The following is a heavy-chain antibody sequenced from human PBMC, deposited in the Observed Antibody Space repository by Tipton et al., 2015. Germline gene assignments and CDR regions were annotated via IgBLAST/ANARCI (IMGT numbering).Heavy chain of an antibody. J-gene: IGHJ6*02. CDR1: GFTFDDYA. D-gene: IGHD2-15*01. CDR2: ISSSGGTL. V-gene: IGHV3-48*02. Sequence: GSLRLSCAASGFTFDDYAMHWVRQAPGKGLEWVSYISSSGGTLYYADSVKGRFTISRDNAKKLLYLQMNSLRDEDTAVYYCARFDCSGGNCYSDGMDVWGQGTTVTVSS. CDR3: ARFDCSGGNCYSDGMDV.